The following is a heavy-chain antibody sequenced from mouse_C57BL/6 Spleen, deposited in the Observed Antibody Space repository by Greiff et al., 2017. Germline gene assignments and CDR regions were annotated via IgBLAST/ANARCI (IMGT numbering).Heavy chain of an antibody. CDR2: ISDGGSYT. CDR1: GFTFSSYA. V-gene: IGHV5-4*01. J-gene: IGHJ3*01. CDR3: ARVEGVAY. Sequence: EVQLVESGGGLVKPGGSLKLSCAASGFTFSSYAMSWVRQTPEKRLEWVATISDGGSYTYYPDNVKGRVTISRDNAKNNLYLQMSHLKSEDTAMYYCARVEGVAYWGQGTLVTVSA.